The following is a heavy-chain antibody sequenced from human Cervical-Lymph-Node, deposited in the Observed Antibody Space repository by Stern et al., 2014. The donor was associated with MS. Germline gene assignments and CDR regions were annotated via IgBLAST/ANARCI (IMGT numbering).Heavy chain of an antibody. CDR1: GGTFSSYA. CDR2: IIPIFGTA. D-gene: IGHD2-2*01. J-gene: IGHJ3*02. CDR3: ARFVVPAGIWDI. V-gene: IGHV1-69*01. Sequence: VQLVESGAEVKRPGSSVKVSCKASGGTFSSYAISWVRQAPGQGLEWMGGIIPIFGTANYAQKLQGRVTITADESTSTAYMELSSLRSEDTAVYYCARFVVPAGIWDIWGQGTMVTVSS.